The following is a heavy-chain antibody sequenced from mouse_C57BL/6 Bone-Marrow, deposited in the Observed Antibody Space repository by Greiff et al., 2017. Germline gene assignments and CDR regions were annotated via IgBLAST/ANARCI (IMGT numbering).Heavy chain of an antibody. CDR2: ISNLAYSI. V-gene: IGHV5-15*04. J-gene: IGHJ4*01. CDR1: GFTFSDDG. Sequence: EVKLVESGGGLVQPGGSLKLSCAASGFTFSDDGMAWVRQAPRKGPEWVAFISNLAYSIYYADTVTGRFTISRENAKNTLYLEMSSLRSEDTAMYYCARPSPYYYAMDYWGQGTSVTVSS. CDR3: ARPSPYYYAMDY.